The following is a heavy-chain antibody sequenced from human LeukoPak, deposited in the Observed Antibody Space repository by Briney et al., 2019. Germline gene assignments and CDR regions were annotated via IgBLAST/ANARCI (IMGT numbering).Heavy chain of an antibody. CDR3: AKEGRGGSTSFPSHFDY. CDR1: GFTFSSYG. J-gene: IGHJ4*02. D-gene: IGHD2-2*01. V-gene: IGHV3-30*02. Sequence: GGSLRLSCAASGFTFSSYGMHWVRQAPGKGLEWVAFIRYDGSNKYYADSVKGRFTISRDNSKNTLYLQMNSLRAEDTAVYYCAKEGRGGSTSFPSHFDYWGQGTLVTVSS. CDR2: IRYDGSNK.